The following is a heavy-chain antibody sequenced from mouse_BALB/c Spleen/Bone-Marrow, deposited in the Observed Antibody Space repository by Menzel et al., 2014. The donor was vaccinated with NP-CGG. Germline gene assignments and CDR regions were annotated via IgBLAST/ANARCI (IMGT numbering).Heavy chain of an antibody. Sequence: VQLQQSGAEFVKPGASVKLSCTASGFNIKDTYMHWVKRRPEQGLEWIGRIDPANDNTKYDPKFQGKATITADTSSNTAYLQLSSLTSEDTAVYYWARADGYYAWFAYWGQGTLVTVSA. V-gene: IGHV14-3*02. CDR3: ARADGYYAWFAY. D-gene: IGHD2-3*01. CDR2: IDPANDNT. J-gene: IGHJ3*01. CDR1: GFNIKDTY.